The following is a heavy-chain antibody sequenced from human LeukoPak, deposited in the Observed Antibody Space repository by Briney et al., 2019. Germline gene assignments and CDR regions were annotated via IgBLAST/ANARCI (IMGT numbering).Heavy chain of an antibody. Sequence: ASVKASCKASGYTFTSYGISWVRQAPGQGLEWMGWISAYNGNTNYAQKLQGRVTMTTDTSTSTAYMELRSLRSDDTAVYYCARGDSGVVVTTYYYYYGMDVWGQGTTVTVSS. CDR2: ISAYNGNT. D-gene: IGHD2-21*02. CDR1: GYTFTSYG. J-gene: IGHJ6*02. V-gene: IGHV1-18*01. CDR3: ARGDSGVVVTTYYYYYGMDV.